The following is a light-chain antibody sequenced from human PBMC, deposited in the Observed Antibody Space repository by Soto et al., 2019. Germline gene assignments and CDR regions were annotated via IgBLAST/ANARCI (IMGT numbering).Light chain of an antibody. CDR3: QQLNSYPPYT. V-gene: IGKV1-9*01. J-gene: IGKJ2*01. CDR2: AAS. Sequence: DIQLTQSPSFLSASVGDRVTITCRAGQGISSYLAWYQQNPGKAPKLLIYAASTLQTGVPSRFSGSGSGTEFTLTISSLQPEDFATYYCQQLNSYPPYTFGQGTKLEIK. CDR1: QGISSY.